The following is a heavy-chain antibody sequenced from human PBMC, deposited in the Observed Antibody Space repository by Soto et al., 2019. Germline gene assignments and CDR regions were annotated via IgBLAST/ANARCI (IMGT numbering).Heavy chain of an antibody. CDR2: IYPVDSDT. D-gene: IGHD3-16*01. CDR1: GYSFTSYW. J-gene: IGHJ6*03. CDR3: ARRPSLWHYYMDV. V-gene: IGHV5-51*03. Sequence: EVQLVQSGAEVKKPGESLKISCKGSGYSFTSYWIGWVRQMPGKGLEWMGIIYPVDSDTIYSPSFQCQFTISADNSISTAYLQWSSLKASDTAMYYCARRPSLWHYYMDVWGKGTTVTVSS.